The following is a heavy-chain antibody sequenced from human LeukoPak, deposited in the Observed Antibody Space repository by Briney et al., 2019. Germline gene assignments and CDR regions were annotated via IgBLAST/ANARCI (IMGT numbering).Heavy chain of an antibody. CDR1: GGTFSSYA. D-gene: IGHD1-7*01. J-gene: IGHJ6*03. V-gene: IGHV1-69*05. CDR3: ARAPNWNYIWDYNYMDV. CDR2: IIPIFGTA. Sequence: VASVKVSCKASGGTFSSYAISWVRQAPGQGLEWMGGIIPIFGTANYAQKFQGRATITTHESTSTAYMELSSLRSEDTDVYYGARAPNWNYIWDYNYMDVWGKGTTVNVFS.